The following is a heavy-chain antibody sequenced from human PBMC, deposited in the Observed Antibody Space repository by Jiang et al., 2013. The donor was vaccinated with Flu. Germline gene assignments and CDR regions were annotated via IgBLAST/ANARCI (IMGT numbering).Heavy chain of an antibody. CDR1: GGTFKSYA. J-gene: IGHJ4*02. V-gene: IGHV1-69*01. CDR3: AGSYYYDSSGYSQY. Sequence: VQLVESGAEVKKPGSSVKVSCKASGGTFKSYAISWVRQAPGQGLEWMGGTIPIFGTAKYAQKFQGRVTITADESTTTTYMELSSLRSEDTAVYFCAGSYYYDSSGYSQYWGQGTLVTVSS. D-gene: IGHD3-22*01. CDR2: TIPIFGTA.